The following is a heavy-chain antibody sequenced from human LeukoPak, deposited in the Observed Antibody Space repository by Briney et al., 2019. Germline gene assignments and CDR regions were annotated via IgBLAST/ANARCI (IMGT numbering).Heavy chain of an antibody. Sequence: PGGSLRLSCAASGFTFSNSAMSWVRQAPGKGLEWVSSISSSSSYIYYADSVKGRFTISRDNAKNSLYLQMNSLRAEDTAVYYCARVSYEYYYGMDVWGQGTTVTVSS. CDR1: GFTFSNSA. D-gene: IGHD5-18*01. CDR3: ARVSYEYYYGMDV. CDR2: ISSSSSYI. V-gene: IGHV3-21*01. J-gene: IGHJ6*02.